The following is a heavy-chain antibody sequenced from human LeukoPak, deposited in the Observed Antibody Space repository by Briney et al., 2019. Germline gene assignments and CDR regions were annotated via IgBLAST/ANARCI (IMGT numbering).Heavy chain of an antibody. CDR2: INPNSGGT. V-gene: IGHV1-2*02. CDR1: GYTFTDYY. Sequence: ASVKVSCKASGYTFTDYYMHWVRQAPGQGLEWMGWINPNSGGTNYAQKFQGRVTMTRDTSISTAYMELNRLRSDDTAVYYCARGGGGTTLPFDYWGQGTLVTVSS. CDR3: ARGGGGTTLPFDY. J-gene: IGHJ4*02. D-gene: IGHD1-1*01.